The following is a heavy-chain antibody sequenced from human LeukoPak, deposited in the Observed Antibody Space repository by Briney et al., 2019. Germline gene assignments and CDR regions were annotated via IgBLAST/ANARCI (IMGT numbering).Heavy chain of an antibody. D-gene: IGHD3-10*01. J-gene: IGHJ4*02. CDR3: ARVSVARGVIRYYFDY. CDR1: GGSFSGYY. CDR2: INHSGST. V-gene: IGHV4-34*01. Sequence: SETLSLTCAVYGGSFSGYYWSWIRQPPGKGLEWIGEINHSGSTNYNPSLKSRVTISVDASKNQFSLKLSSVTAADTAVYYCARVSVARGVIRYYFDYWGQGTLVTVSS.